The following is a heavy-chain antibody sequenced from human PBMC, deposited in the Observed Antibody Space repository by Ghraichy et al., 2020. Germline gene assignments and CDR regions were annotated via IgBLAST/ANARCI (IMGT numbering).Heavy chain of an antibody. CDR2: IWYDGSNK. J-gene: IGHJ4*02. CDR1: GFTFSSYG. V-gene: IGHV3-33*01. CDR3: ARGIVDWGYYYLGIDY. Sequence: LTCAASGFTFSSYGMHWVRQAPGKGLEWVAVIWYDGSNKYYADSVKGRFTISRDNSKNTLYLQMNSLRAEDTAVYYCARGIVDWGYYYLGIDYWGQGTLVTVSS. D-gene: IGHD3-22*01.